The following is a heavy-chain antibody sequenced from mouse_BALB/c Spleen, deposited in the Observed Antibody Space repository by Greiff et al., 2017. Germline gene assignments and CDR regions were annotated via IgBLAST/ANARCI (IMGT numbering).Heavy chain of an antibody. V-gene: IGHV1-26*01. Sequence: VQLKQSGPDLVKPGASMKISCKASGYSFTGYYMHWVKQSHGKSLEWIGRVNPNNGGTSYNQKFKGKAILTVDKSSSTAYMELRSLTSEDSAVYYCAREGYGTSYDWYFDVWGAGTTVTVSS. CDR1: GYSFTGYY. J-gene: IGHJ1*01. D-gene: IGHD1-1*01. CDR2: VNPNNGGT. CDR3: AREGYGTSYDWYFDV.